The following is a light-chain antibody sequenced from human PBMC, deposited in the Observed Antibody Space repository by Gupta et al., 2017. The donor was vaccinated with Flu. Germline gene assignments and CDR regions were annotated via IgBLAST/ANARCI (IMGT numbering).Light chain of an antibody. J-gene: IGLJ3*02. V-gene: IGLV3-21*02. CDR3: QVWDSSSDHWV. Sequence: GQTARITCGGRNIGSESVHWYQQKPGLAPVLVVYDDRDRPSGIPERFSGSNSGNTATLTISRVEAGDEADYYCQVWDSSSDHWVFGGGTKLTVL. CDR1: NIGSES. CDR2: DDR.